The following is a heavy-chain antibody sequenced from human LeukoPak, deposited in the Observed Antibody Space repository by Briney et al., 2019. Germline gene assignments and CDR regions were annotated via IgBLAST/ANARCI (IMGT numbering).Heavy chain of an antibody. CDR2: INQDGSEN. V-gene: IGHV3-7*03. J-gene: IGHJ4*02. Sequence: MXWGREAXGXXXXWVANINQDGSENYHVDSVKGRFIISRDNDKKSLYMEMNRLRVEDTAVYYCARDKIYGASYFDYWGLGTLVTVSS. D-gene: IGHD4-17*01. CDR3: ARDKIYGASYFDY.